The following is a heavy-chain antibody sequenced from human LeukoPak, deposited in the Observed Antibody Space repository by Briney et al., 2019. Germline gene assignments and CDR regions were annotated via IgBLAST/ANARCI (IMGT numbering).Heavy chain of an antibody. CDR1: GYTLTELS. J-gene: IGHJ5*02. Sequence: GASVKVSCKVSGYTLTELSMRWVRQAPGKGLEWMGGFDPEDGETIYAQKFQGRVTITADESTSTAYMELSSLRSEDTAVYYCVRHGELPSPWGQGTLVTVSS. CDR2: FDPEDGET. CDR3: VRHGELPSP. V-gene: IGHV1-24*01. D-gene: IGHD1-7*01.